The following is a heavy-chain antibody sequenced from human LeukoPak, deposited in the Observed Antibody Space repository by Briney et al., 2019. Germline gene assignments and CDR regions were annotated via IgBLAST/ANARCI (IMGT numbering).Heavy chain of an antibody. J-gene: IGHJ5*02. CDR2: IYYSGST. Sequence: SETLSLTCTVSGGSISSSSYYWGWIRQPPGKGLEWIGSIYYSGSTYYNPSLKRRVTICVDTSKNQFSLKLSSVTAADTAVYYCAIDIVVVPAAIRWFDPWGQGTLVTVSS. D-gene: IGHD2-2*02. CDR1: GGSISSSSYY. V-gene: IGHV4-39*02. CDR3: AIDIVVVPAAIRWFDP.